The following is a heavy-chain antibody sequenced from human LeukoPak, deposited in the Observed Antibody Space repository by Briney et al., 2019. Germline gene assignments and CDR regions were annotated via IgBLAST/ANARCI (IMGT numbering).Heavy chain of an antibody. CDR3: ARDLPSYYFDSGNMFDP. J-gene: IGHJ5*02. CDR1: GGSISNFY. Sequence: SETLSLTCTVSGGSISNFYGRWIRQPAGKGLEWIGRIYSSGRTNYNSSLKSRVAMSIDTPNNQFSLKLSSVTAADTAVYYCARDLPSYYFDSGNMFDPWGQGTLVTVSS. CDR2: IYSSGRT. D-gene: IGHD3-10*01. V-gene: IGHV4-4*07.